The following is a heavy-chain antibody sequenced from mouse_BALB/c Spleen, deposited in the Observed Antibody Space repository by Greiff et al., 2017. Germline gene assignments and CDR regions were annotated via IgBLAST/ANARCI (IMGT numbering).Heavy chain of an antibody. CDR3: AREGRKGTPDY. CDR1: GFTFTDYY. Sequence: EVQLVESGGGLVQPGGSLRLSCATSGFTFTDYYMSWVRQPPGKALEWLGFIRNKANGYTTEYSASVKGRFTISRDNSQSILYLQMNTLRAEDSATYYCAREGRKGTPDYWGQGTTLTVSS. J-gene: IGHJ2*01. V-gene: IGHV7-3*02. CDR2: IRNKANGYTT.